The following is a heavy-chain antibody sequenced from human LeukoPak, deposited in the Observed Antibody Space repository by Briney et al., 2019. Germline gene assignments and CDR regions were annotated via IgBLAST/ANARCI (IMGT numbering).Heavy chain of an antibody. D-gene: IGHD5-18*01. CDR2: ISSSGSTI. Sequence: GGSLRLSCAASGFTFSDYYMSWIRQAPGEGLEWVSYISSSGSTIYYADSVKGRFTISRDNAKNSLYLQMNSLRAEDTAVYYCAYTAMVYPPNPDYWGQGTLVTVSS. CDR1: GFTFSDYY. V-gene: IGHV3-11*04. CDR3: AYTAMVYPPNPDY. J-gene: IGHJ4*02.